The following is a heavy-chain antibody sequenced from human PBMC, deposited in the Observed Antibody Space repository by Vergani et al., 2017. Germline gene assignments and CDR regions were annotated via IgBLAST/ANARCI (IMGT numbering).Heavy chain of an antibody. CDR3: ARYEAVKYKGYYYYYYMDF. V-gene: IGHV1-69*01. D-gene: IGHD1-14*01. CDR1: GGTFSSYA. Sequence: QVQRVQSGAEVKKPGSSVKVSCKASGGTFSSYAISCVREAPGQGVEWMGGIIPIFGTANYAQTFQGRVTITADESTSTAYMELSSLRPEDTAVYYCARYEAVKYKGYYYYYYMDFWGKGTMVTVSS. CDR2: IIPIFGTA. J-gene: IGHJ6*03.